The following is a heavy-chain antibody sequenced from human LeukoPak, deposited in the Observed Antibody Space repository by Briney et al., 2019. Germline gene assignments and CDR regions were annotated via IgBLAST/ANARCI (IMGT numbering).Heavy chain of an antibody. Sequence: ASVKVSCKASGYTFSSYGISWVRQAPGQGLEWMGWISAYNGNTNYAQKLQGRVTMTTDTSTSTAYMELRSLRSDDTAVYYCARDFRYSSSWSAFDYWGQGTLVTVSS. V-gene: IGHV1-18*01. J-gene: IGHJ4*02. CDR2: ISAYNGNT. CDR3: ARDFRYSSSWSAFDY. D-gene: IGHD6-13*01. CDR1: GYTFSSYG.